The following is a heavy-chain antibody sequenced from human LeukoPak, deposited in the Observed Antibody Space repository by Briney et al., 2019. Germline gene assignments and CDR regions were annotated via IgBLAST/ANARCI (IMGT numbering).Heavy chain of an antibody. V-gene: IGHV1-2*02. D-gene: IGHD3-22*01. CDR2: INPNNGGT. CDR3: AREMDSSEAFDI. J-gene: IGHJ3*02. CDR1: GYIFTDYY. Sequence: ASLKVSCKASGYIFTDYYMHWLRQAPGQGLERMGWINPNNGGTNFAQQFQARVTMTRDTSLGTTYMELSRLTSDDTAVYYCAREMDSSEAFDIWGQGTLVTVSS.